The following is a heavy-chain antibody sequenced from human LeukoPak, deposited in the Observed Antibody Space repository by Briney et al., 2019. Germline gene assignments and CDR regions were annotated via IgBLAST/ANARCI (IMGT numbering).Heavy chain of an antibody. D-gene: IGHD6-6*01. CDR1: GYTFTGYY. CDR3: ARDQGRAARPFDDALGV. Sequence: ASVKVSCKASGYTFTGYYMHWVRQALGQGLEWMGWINPNSGGTNYAQKFQGRVTMTRDTSISTAYMELSRLRSDDTAVYYCARDQGRAARPFDDALGVWGQGTLVTVSS. J-gene: IGHJ3*01. V-gene: IGHV1-2*02. CDR2: INPNSGGT.